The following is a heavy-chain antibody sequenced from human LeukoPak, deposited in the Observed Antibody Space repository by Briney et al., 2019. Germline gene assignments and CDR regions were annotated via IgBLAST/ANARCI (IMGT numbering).Heavy chain of an antibody. Sequence: PSETLSLTCAASGGSFSGYYWSWIRQPPGKGLEWIGEINHSGSTNYNPALKSRVTISVDTYKNQFSLKLSSVTAADTAVYYCASGRDFWSGYYNYWGQGTLVTVSS. V-gene: IGHV4-34*01. CDR3: ASGRDFWSGYYNY. CDR1: GGSFSGYY. J-gene: IGHJ4*02. CDR2: INHSGST. D-gene: IGHD3-3*01.